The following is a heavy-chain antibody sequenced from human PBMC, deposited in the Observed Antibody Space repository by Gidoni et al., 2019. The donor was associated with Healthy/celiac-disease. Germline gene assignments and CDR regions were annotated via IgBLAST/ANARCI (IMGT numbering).Heavy chain of an antibody. V-gene: IGHV3-21*01. J-gene: IGHJ6*02. D-gene: IGHD1-26*01. CDR2: ISSSSSYI. CDR3: ARVVGATGGTRYYYGMDV. CDR1: GFTFSSYS. Sequence: EVQLVESGGGLVKPGGSLRLSCAASGFTFSSYSMTWVRQAPGKGLEWVSSISSSSSYIYYADSVKGRFTISRDNAKNSLYLQMNSLRAEDTAVYYCARVVGATGGTRYYYGMDVWGQGTTVTVSS.